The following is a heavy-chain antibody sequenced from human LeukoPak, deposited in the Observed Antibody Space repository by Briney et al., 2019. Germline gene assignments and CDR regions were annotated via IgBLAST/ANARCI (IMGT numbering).Heavy chain of an antibody. D-gene: IGHD3-16*01. CDR3: ARDPIMITPYFDY. CDR2: IKQDGSEK. Sequence: GGSLRLSCAASGFTFSSYWMSWVRQAPGKGLEWVANIKQDGSEKYYVDSVKGRFTISRDNAKNSLYLQMNSLRAEDTAVYYCARDPIMITPYFDYWGQGTLVTVSS. CDR1: GFTFSSYW. V-gene: IGHV3-7*03. J-gene: IGHJ4*02.